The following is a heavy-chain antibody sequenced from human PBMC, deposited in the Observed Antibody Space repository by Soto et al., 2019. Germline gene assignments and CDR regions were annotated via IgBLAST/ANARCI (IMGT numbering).Heavy chain of an antibody. Sequence: PSQTLSLTCAISGDSVSSNIAAWNWIRQSPSRGLEWLGRTYYRSKWYNDYAVSVKSRITINPDTSKNQFSLQLNSVTPEDTAVYYCARDGTKPGIAARTKTWDYYYYYGMDVWGQGTTVTVSS. D-gene: IGHD6-6*01. CDR3: ARDGTKPGIAARTKTWDYYYYYGMDV. CDR2: TYYRSKWYN. CDR1: GDSVSSNIAA. V-gene: IGHV6-1*01. J-gene: IGHJ6*02.